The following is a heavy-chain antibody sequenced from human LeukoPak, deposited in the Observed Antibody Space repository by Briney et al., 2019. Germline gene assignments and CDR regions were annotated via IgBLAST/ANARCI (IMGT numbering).Heavy chain of an antibody. D-gene: IGHD3-9*01. CDR2: IYYSGST. V-gene: IGHV4-59*01. CDR1: GGSISSYY. J-gene: IGHJ4*02. Sequence: SETLSLTCTVSGGSISSYYWSWIRQPPGKGLEWIGYIYYSGSTNYNPSLKSRVTISVDTSKNQFSLKLSSVTAADTAVYYCAREGAGDILSYWGQGTLATVSS. CDR3: AREGAGDILSY.